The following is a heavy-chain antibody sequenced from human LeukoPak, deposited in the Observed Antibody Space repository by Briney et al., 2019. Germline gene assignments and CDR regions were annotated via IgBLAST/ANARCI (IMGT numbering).Heavy chain of an antibody. J-gene: IGHJ4*02. CDR1: GFGFSHTA. Sequence: GGSLRLSCEASGFGFSHTAMNWVRQAPGKGPELVSFISGGGDKTHYTDSVKGCFTISRDNTKNTLYLQMNSLRAEDTATYYCAKAWSYYFDHWGRGTLVTVSS. V-gene: IGHV3-23*01. CDR3: AKAWSYYFDH. D-gene: IGHD2-8*02. CDR2: ISGGGDKT.